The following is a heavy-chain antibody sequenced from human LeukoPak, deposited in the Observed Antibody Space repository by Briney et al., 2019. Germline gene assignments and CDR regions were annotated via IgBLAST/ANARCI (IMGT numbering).Heavy chain of an antibody. V-gene: IGHV4-39*01. CDR2: IYYSGST. CDR3: ARRAHPTDYGDYSFLDWFDP. Sequence: SETLSLTCTVSGGSISSSSYYWGWIRQPPGKGLEWIGSIYYSGSTYYNPSLKSRVTISVDTSKNQFSLKLSSMTAADTAVYYCARRAHPTDYGDYSFLDWFDPWGQGTLVTVSS. D-gene: IGHD4-17*01. J-gene: IGHJ5*02. CDR1: GGSISSSSYY.